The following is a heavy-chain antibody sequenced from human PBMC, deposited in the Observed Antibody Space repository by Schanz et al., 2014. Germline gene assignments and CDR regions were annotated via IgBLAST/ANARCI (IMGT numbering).Heavy chain of an antibody. D-gene: IGHD2-21*01. V-gene: IGHV3-53*01. CDR2: LYINAGST. CDR3: ARDEGRDGYNLAFDV. J-gene: IGHJ3*01. Sequence: EVQLVESGGGLIQPGGPRNLSGEASGFAASPTYLGWPRRAPGKGLKWISSLYINAGSTRYADSVKGRFFISRDSSKNTLFLQMNSLRADDTAIYFCARDEGRDGYNLAFDVWGQGTLVTVSS. CDR1: GFAASPTY.